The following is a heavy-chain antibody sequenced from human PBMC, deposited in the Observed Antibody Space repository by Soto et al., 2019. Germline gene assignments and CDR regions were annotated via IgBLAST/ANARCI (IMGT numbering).Heavy chain of an antibody. CDR2: ISYDGSNK. Sequence: LRLSFAASGFTFSSYGMHWVRQAPGKGLEWVAVISYDGSNKYYADSVKGRFTISRDNSKNTLYLQMNSLRAEDTAVYYCAKVQGYSSRNAFDIWGQGTMVTVSS. D-gene: IGHD6-13*01. CDR1: GFTFSSYG. V-gene: IGHV3-30*18. J-gene: IGHJ3*02. CDR3: AKVQGYSSRNAFDI.